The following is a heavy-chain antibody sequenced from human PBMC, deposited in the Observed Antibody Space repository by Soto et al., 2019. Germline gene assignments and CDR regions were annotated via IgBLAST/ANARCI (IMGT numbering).Heavy chain of an antibody. CDR2: IRSKAYGGTT. Sequence: GGSLRLSCTASGFTFGDYAMSWFRQAPGKGLEWVGFIRSKAYGGTTEYAASVKGRFTISRDDSKSIAYLQMNSLKTEDTAVYYCTRDRVGIAAAGKTYYYYYGMDVWGQGTTVTVSS. D-gene: IGHD6-13*01. CDR1: GFTFGDYA. CDR3: TRDRVGIAAAGKTYYYYYGMDV. J-gene: IGHJ6*02. V-gene: IGHV3-49*03.